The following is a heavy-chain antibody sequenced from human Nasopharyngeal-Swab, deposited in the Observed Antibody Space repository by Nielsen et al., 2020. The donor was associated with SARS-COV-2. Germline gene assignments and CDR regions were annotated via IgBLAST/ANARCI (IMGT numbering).Heavy chain of an antibody. V-gene: IGHV7-4-1*02. CDR3: ARAPSPIAARRGDDAFDI. CDR1: GYTFTSYA. J-gene: IGHJ3*02. D-gene: IGHD6-6*01. Sequence: ASVKVSCKASGYTFTSYAMNWVRQAPGQGLEWMGWINTNTGNPTYALGFTGRFVFSLDTSVSTAYLQISSLKAEDTAVYYCARAPSPIAARRGDDAFDIWGQGTMITVSS. CDR2: INTNTGNP.